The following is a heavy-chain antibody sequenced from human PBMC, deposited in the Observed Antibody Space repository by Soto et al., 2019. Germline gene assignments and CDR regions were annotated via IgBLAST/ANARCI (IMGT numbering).Heavy chain of an antibody. J-gene: IGHJ5*02. V-gene: IGHV4-30-2*01. CDR3: ARGRYGDGYNWFDP. CDR2: IYHSGST. D-gene: IGHD4-17*01. CDR1: GGSISSGGYS. Sequence: QLQLQESGSGLVKPSQTLSLTCAVSGGSISSGGYSWSWIRQPPGKGLEWIGYIYHSGSTYYNPSLKSRVTISVDRSKNQYSLKLRSVTAADTAVYYCARGRYGDGYNWFDPWGQGTLVTVSS.